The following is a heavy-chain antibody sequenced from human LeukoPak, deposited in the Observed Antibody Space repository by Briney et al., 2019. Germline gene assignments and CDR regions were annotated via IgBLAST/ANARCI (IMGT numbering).Heavy chain of an antibody. CDR1: GYTLTAYY. Sequence: ASVKVSCKASGYTLTAYYLHWVRQAPGQGLEWMGRINPSSGGTTYAQKFQGRVTMTRDTSIGTAYMELSSLRSDDTAVYYCARPHYESSGLYVDAFDIWGQGTMDTVSS. V-gene: IGHV1-2*06. D-gene: IGHD3-22*01. CDR2: INPSSGGT. J-gene: IGHJ3*02. CDR3: ARPHYESSGLYVDAFDI.